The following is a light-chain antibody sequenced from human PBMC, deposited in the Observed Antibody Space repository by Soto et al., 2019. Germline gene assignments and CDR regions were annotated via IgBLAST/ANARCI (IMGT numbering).Light chain of an antibody. V-gene: IGLV2-11*01. CDR1: SSDVV. CDR3: CSSAGGFTWV. Sequence: QSALTQPRSGSWSPGQSVTISCTGTSSDVVSWYQQRPGKAPKLIIFYVSQRPSGVPDRFSASKSGNTASLTISGLQAEDETDYYCCSSAGGFTWVFGGGTKVTLL. J-gene: IGLJ3*02. CDR2: YVS.